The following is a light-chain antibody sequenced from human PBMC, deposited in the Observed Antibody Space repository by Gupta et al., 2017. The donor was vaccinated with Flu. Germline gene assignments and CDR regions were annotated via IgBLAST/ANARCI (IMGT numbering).Light chain of an antibody. Sequence: DIVLTQTPPSLPVTLGETATISCRSSQSLVYSDGNTYLSWLQQRPGQPPRLLIYKISNRFSGVPDRFSGSGAGTDFTLKISRVEPEDVGVYYCMQATHLLSFGGGTKVEIK. CDR1: QSLVYSDGNTY. CDR2: KIS. J-gene: IGKJ4*01. CDR3: MQATHLLS. V-gene: IGKV2-24*01.